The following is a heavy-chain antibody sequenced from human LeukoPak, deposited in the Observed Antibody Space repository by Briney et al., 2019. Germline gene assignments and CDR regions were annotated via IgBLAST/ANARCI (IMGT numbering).Heavy chain of an antibody. V-gene: IGHV3-21*01. CDR3: ARDFWAMDYYYYYGMDV. Sequence: GGSLRLSCAASGFTFSSYSMNWVRQAPGKGLEWVSSISSSSSYIYYADSVKGRFTISRDNAKNSLYLQMNSLRAEDTAVYYCARDFWAMDYYYYYGMDVWGQGTTATVSS. J-gene: IGHJ6*02. D-gene: IGHD3-3*01. CDR2: ISSSSSYI. CDR1: GFTFSSYS.